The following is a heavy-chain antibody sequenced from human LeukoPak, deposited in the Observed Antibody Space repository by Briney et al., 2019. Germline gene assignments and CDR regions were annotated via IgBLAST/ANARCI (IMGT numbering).Heavy chain of an antibody. J-gene: IGHJ5*02. CDR3: ASVGERGATTGWFDP. Sequence: ASVKVSCKASGYTFTSYGISWVRQAPGQGLEWMGWISAYNGNTNYAQKFQGRVTITRDTSASTAYMELSSLRSEDTAVYYCASVGERGATTGWFDPWGQGTLVIVS. D-gene: IGHD1-26*01. CDR1: GYTFTSYG. V-gene: IGHV1-18*01. CDR2: ISAYNGNT.